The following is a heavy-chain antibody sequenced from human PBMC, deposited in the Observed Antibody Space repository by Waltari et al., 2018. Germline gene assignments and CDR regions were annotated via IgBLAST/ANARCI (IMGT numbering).Heavy chain of an antibody. V-gene: IGHV1-46*01. CDR2: IRPGDVT. Sequence: QVQLVQSGAELKKPGASVKVSCKASGHTFRSDYIHWVRQAPGQGLEWMGGIRPGDVTFDAQTLQGRITLTRDTSTSTSTTTVYMYLSSLRSEDTAIYYCVRDNSAWAFDVWGQGTLVTVS. CDR3: VRDNSAWAFDV. D-gene: IGHD1-26*01. J-gene: IGHJ3*01. CDR1: GHTFRSDY.